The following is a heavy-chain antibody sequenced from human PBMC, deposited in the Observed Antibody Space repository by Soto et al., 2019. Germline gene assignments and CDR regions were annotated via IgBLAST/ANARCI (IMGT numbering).Heavy chain of an antibody. CDR2: MNPNSGTT. J-gene: IGHJ2*01. D-gene: IGHD1-26*01. Sequence: QVQLLQSGAEVKKPGTSVRVSCRASGYTFKAYDINWVRRAPGQGLEWMGWMNPNSGTTAYARKFHDRITMTRSVSARTAFMELRSLPPEDTAVYYCARRMTWSLWCFDLWGSGTQGTVSS. CDR3: ARRMTWSLWCFDL. CDR1: GYTFKAYD. V-gene: IGHV1-8*01.